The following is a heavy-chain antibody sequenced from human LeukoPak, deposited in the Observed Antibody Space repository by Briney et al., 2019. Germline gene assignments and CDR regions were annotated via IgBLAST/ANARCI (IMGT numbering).Heavy chain of an antibody. V-gene: IGHV1-69*13. Sequence: SVKVSCKASGGTFSNYAISWVRQAPGQGLEWMGGITPIFATPSYAQKFQGRVTITADESTSTAYMELSGLRSEDTAVYYCARWAGYCRITNCYSTFDYWGQGTLVTVSS. CDR1: GGTFSNYA. CDR3: ARWAGYCRITNCYSTFDY. D-gene: IGHD2-2*02. J-gene: IGHJ4*02. CDR2: ITPIFATP.